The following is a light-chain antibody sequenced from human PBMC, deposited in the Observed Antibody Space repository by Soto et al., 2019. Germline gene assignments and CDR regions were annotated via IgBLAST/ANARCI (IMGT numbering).Light chain of an antibody. V-gene: IGKV3-20*01. CDR3: QQYGSSRT. CDR1: QSVSSSY. Sequence: EIVLTHAPGTLSFSPGERATLSCRASQSVSSSYLAWYQQQPGQAPRLLIYGASSRATGIPDRFSGSGSGTDFTLTISRLEPEDFAVYYCQQYGSSRTFGQGTKVDIK. J-gene: IGKJ1*01. CDR2: GAS.